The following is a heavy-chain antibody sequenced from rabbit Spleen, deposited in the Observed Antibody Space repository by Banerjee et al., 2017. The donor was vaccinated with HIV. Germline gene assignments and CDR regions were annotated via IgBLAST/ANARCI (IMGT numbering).Heavy chain of an antibody. J-gene: IGHJ6*01. CDR1: GVSFSGSSY. Sequence: QEQLVESGGGLVKPGASLTLTCIASGVSFSGSSYMCWVRQAPGKGLEWVACAYAGSSDSTYSATWAKGRFTISKTSSTTVTLQMTSLTAADTATYFCARDTASSFSSYGMDLWGPGTLVTVS. CDR3: ARDTASSFSSYGMDL. V-gene: IGHV1S45*01. D-gene: IGHD8-1*01. CDR2: AYAGSSDST.